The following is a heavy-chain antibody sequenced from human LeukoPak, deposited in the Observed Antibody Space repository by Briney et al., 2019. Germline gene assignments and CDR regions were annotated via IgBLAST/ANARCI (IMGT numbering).Heavy chain of an antibody. D-gene: IGHD6-19*01. J-gene: IGHJ4*02. Sequence: ASVKVSCKASGGTFSSYAISWVRQAPGQGLEWMGGIIPIFGTANYAQKFQGRVTITADESTSTAYMELSSLRSEDAAVYYCARDGATAVAGTSSDYWGQGTLVTVSS. CDR1: GGTFSSYA. V-gene: IGHV1-69*13. CDR2: IIPIFGTA. CDR3: ARDGATAVAGTSSDY.